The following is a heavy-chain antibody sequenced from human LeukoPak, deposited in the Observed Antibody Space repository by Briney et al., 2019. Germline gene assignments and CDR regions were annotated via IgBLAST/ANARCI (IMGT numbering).Heavy chain of an antibody. CDR2: ISSTGTYI. J-gene: IGHJ4*02. D-gene: IGHD2-21*01. CDR3: ATVIPQTGVMLDY. V-gene: IGHV3-21*01. Sequence: PGGSLRLSRATSGFIFSSSTFVSSTMNWVRQAPGKGLEWVSSISSTGTYIYYTDSVKGRFTISRGIANSLLYLQMNSLRAEDTAVYYCATVIPQTGVMLDYWGQGTLVTVPS. CDR1: GFIFSSSTFVSST.